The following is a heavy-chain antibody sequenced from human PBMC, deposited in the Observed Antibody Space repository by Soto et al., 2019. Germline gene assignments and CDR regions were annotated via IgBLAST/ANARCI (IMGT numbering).Heavy chain of an antibody. V-gene: IGHV3-53*01. CDR1: GFTLSSNY. Sequence: GGSVRLSCAASGFTLSSNYMSWVRQAPGKGLEWVSVIYSGGSTYYADSVKGRFTISRDNSKNTLYLQMNSLRAEDTAVYYCARENPMAIWGQGTIVTVSS. CDR3: ARENPMAI. J-gene: IGHJ3*02. CDR2: IYSGGST.